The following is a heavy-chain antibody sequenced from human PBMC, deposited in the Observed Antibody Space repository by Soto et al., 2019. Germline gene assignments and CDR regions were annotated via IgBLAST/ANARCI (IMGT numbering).Heavy chain of an antibody. CDR1: GYTFTSYG. J-gene: IGHJ6*02. Sequence: QVQLVQSGAEVKKPGASVKVSCKASGYTFTSYGISWVRQAPGQGLEWMGWISAYNGNTNYAQKLQGRVTMTTDTSTSTGDMELRSLRSDDTAGYYCARAWARGPSGYYYGIDVWGQGTTVAVS. V-gene: IGHV1-18*01. CDR3: ARAWARGPSGYYYGIDV. CDR2: ISAYNGNT. D-gene: IGHD3-10*01.